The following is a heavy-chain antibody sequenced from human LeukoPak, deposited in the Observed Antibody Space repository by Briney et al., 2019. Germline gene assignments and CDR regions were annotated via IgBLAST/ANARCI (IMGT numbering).Heavy chain of an antibody. Sequence: GGSLRLSCAASGFTFSSYWMSWVRQAPGKGLEWVANIKQDGSEKYYVDSVKGRFTISRDNAKNSLYLQMNSLRAEDTAVYYCARDKVTMVRGVNYYFDYWGQGTLVTVSS. CDR1: GFTFSSYW. CDR2: IKQDGSEK. D-gene: IGHD3-10*01. CDR3: ARDKVTMVRGVNYYFDY. V-gene: IGHV3-7*05. J-gene: IGHJ4*02.